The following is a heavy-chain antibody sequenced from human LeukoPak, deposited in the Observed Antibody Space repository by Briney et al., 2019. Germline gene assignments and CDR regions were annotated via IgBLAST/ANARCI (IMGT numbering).Heavy chain of an antibody. CDR1: GFTFSSYS. J-gene: IGHJ4*02. Sequence: GGSLRLSCAASGFTFSSYSMNWVRQAPGKGLEWVSSISSSSSYIYYADSVRGRFTISRDNAKNSLYLQMNSLRAEDTAVYYCARGRYYDFWSGYYQYFDYWGQGTLVTVSS. D-gene: IGHD3-3*01. CDR2: ISSSSSYI. V-gene: IGHV3-21*01. CDR3: ARGRYYDFWSGYYQYFDY.